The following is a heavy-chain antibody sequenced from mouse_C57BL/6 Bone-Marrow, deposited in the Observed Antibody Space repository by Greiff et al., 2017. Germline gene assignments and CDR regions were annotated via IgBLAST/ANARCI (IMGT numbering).Heavy chain of an antibody. J-gene: IGHJ3*01. CDR1: GYTFTDYN. CDR2: INPNNGGT. Sequence: VQLQQSGPELVKPGASVKIPCKASGYTFTDYNMDWVKQSHGKSLEWIGDINPNNGGTIYNQKFKGKATLTVDKSSSTAYMELRSLTSEDTAVYCCERECFYYDYDVWFAYWGQGTLVTVSA. D-gene: IGHD2-4*01. V-gene: IGHV1-18*01. CDR3: ERECFYYDYDVWFAY.